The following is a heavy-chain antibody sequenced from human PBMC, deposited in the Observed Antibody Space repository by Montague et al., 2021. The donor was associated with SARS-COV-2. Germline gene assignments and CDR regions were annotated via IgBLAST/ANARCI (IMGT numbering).Heavy chain of an antibody. CDR2: INHSGST. J-gene: IGHJ6*02. D-gene: IGHD3-10*01. CDR3: ARVRDYGSGTSLGMDV. Sequence: SETLSLTCAVYGGSFSGYYWSWIRQPPGKGLEWIGEINHSGSTNYNPSLKSRVTISVDTSKNQFSLKLSSVTAADTAVYYCARVRDYGSGTSLGMDVWGRGTTVTVSS. CDR1: GGSFSGYY. V-gene: IGHV4-34*01.